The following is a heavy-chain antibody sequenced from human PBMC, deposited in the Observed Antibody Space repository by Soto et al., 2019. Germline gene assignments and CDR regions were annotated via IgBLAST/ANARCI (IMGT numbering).Heavy chain of an antibody. CDR2: IGTSGSTI. CDR3: ATVPISAPGVLEFDP. CDR1: GFTFSSYE. D-gene: IGHD6-13*01. Sequence: EVQLVESGGGLVQPGGSLRLSCTASGFTFSSYEMNWVRQAPGKGLEWISYIGTSGSTIYYADSVKGRFTISRDNAKNSLYLQINSLRAEDTAVYYCATVPISAPGVLEFDPWGQGTLVTVSS. V-gene: IGHV3-48*03. J-gene: IGHJ5*02.